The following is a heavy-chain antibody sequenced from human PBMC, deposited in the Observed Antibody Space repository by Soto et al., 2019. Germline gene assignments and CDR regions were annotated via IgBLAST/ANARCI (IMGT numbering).Heavy chain of an antibody. CDR1: GGTFSSYA. J-gene: IGHJ6*02. Sequence: SVKVSCKASGGTFSSYAISWVRQAPGQGLEWMGGIIPIFGTANYAQKFQGRVTITADESTSTAYMELSSLRSEDTAVYYCARDTGYSYGNRFYYYYGMDVWGQGTTVTVSS. V-gene: IGHV1-69*13. D-gene: IGHD5-18*01. CDR2: IIPIFGTA. CDR3: ARDTGYSYGNRFYYYYGMDV.